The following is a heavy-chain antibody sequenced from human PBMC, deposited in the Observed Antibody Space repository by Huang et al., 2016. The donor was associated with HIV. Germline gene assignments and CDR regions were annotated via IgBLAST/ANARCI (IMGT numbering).Heavy chain of an antibody. CDR1: GFTFSVYS. Sequence: EVQLVESGGGLVQPGGSLRLSCEASGFTFSVYSMNWVRQAPGKGLKWVSYIDSISTTIYYADSVKGRFTISRDNAKNSLYLQMNSLRDEDTAVYYCARDAHTVTTHWGQGTLVTVSS. V-gene: IGHV3-48*02. CDR3: ARDAHTVTTH. CDR2: IDSISTTI. J-gene: IGHJ4*02. D-gene: IGHD4-17*01.